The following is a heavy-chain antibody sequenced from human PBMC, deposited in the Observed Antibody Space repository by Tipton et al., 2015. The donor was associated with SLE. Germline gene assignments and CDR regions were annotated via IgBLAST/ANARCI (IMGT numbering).Heavy chain of an antibody. J-gene: IGHJ3*02. Sequence: TLSLTCTVSGGSISSSSYYWGWIRQPPGKGLEWIGSIYYSGSTYYNPSLKSRVTISVDTSKNQFSLKLSSVTAADTAVYYCAGDRGYCGGDCYSDAFDIWGQGTMVTVSS. CDR2: IYYSGST. CDR3: AGDRGYCGGDCYSDAFDI. D-gene: IGHD2-21*01. V-gene: IGHV4-39*07. CDR1: GGSISSSSYY.